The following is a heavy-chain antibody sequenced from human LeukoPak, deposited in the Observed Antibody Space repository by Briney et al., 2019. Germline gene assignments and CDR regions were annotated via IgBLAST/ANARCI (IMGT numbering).Heavy chain of an antibody. D-gene: IGHD3-22*01. CDR2: IYHSGST. V-gene: IGHV4-30-2*01. J-gene: IGHJ5*02. CDR3: ARVPYNYDSSGYSYNWFDP. CDR1: GGSFSGYY. Sequence: SETLSLTCAVYGGSFSGYYWSWIRQPPGKGLEWIGYIYHSGSTYYNPSLKSRVTISVDRSKNQFSLKLSSVTAADTAVYYCARVPYNYDSSGYSYNWFDPWGQGTLVTVSS.